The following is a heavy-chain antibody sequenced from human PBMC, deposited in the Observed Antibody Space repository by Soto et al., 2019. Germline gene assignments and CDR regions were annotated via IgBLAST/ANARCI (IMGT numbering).Heavy chain of an antibody. Sequence: EVQLVESGGGLVKPGGSLRLSCAASGFTFSNAWMSWVRQAPGKGLEWVGRIKSKTYGGTTDYAAPVKGRFTISRDDSKNTLYLQMNSLKTEDPAVYYCTTERGFSWGQGTLVTVSS. CDR3: TTERGFS. CDR1: GFTFSNAW. D-gene: IGHD3-3*01. J-gene: IGHJ4*02. CDR2: IKSKTYGGTT. V-gene: IGHV3-15*01.